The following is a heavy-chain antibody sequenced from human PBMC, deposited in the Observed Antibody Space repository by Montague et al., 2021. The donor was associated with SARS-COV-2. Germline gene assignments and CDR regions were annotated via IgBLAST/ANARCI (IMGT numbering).Heavy chain of an antibody. V-gene: IGHV4-59*08. J-gene: IGHJ6*02. CDR1: GGSISSYY. Sequence: SETLSLTCTVSGGSISSYYWSWIRQPPGKGLEWIGYIYYSGSTNXNPPLKSRVTISVDTSKNQFSLKLSSVTAADTAVYYCARAGSGSYSFYYYYGMDVWGQGTTVTVSS. CDR2: IYYSGST. CDR3: ARAGSGSYSFYYYYGMDV. D-gene: IGHD3-10*01.